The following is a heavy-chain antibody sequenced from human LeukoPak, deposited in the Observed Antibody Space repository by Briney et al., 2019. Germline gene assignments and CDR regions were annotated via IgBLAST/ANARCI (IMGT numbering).Heavy chain of an antibody. D-gene: IGHD4-11*01. CDR1: GFTFSDNA. CDR3: ARSVPDYTRFDY. Sequence: GGSLRLSWVASGFTFSDNAMNWVGQAQGKGLEWVSTFKTKYHQVYYAESVRGRFTISTDNSRNTVFLQMNSLRADDTALYYCARSVPDYTRFDYWGQGALVTVSS. V-gene: IGHV3-23*05. J-gene: IGHJ4*02. CDR2: FKTKYHQV.